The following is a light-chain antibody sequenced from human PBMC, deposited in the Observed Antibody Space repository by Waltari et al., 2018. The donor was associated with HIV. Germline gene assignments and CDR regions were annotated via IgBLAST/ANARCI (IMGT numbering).Light chain of an antibody. CDR3: LQHNSYPLIT. Sequence: DIQMTQSPSSLSASVGDRVVITCRASQGVRDDLGWFQQKPGQAPKRLIYAASKLQSGVPPRFSGTGSETSFTFTIIDLHPEDSATYFCLQHNSYPLITLGQGTRLEI. J-gene: IGKJ5*01. V-gene: IGKV1-17*02. CDR1: QGVRDD. CDR2: AAS.